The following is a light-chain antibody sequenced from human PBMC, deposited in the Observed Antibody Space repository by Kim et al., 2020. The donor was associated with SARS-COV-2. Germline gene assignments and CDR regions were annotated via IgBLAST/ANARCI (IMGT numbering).Light chain of an antibody. Sequence: PDQPVTISGPGTSSDVSKYKYVSWYQQHPGKAPKLIISEVSKRPAGVPDRFSGSKSGNTASLTISGLQAEDEADYYCCAYAGTYYIFGTGTKVTVL. CDR2: EVS. CDR3: CAYAGTYYI. CDR1: SSDVSKYKY. V-gene: IGLV2-11*01. J-gene: IGLJ1*01.